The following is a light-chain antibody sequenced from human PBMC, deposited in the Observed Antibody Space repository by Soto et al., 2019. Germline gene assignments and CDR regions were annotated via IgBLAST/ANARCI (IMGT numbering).Light chain of an antibody. V-gene: IGKV1-12*01. CDR3: QQANRFPQRT. CDR1: QGISSW. CDR2: AAS. J-gene: IGKJ4*01. Sequence: DIQMTQSPSSVSASVGDRVTITCRASQGISSWLAWYPQKPGQAPKLLIYAASSLQSGVPSRFSGSGAGTDFTLTSSSLQPEDVATYYCQQANRFPQRTVGGGTKVEIK.